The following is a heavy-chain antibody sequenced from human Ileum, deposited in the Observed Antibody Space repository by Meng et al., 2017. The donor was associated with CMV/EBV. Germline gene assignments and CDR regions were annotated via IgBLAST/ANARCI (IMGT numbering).Heavy chain of an antibody. V-gene: IGHV4-34*01. CDR1: GGSVSGYS. Sequence: VQLRRCGEHCCSPSETFPLTCAVSGGSVSGYSWNWFRQPPGRGLEWIGEINHSGSTNYNPSLKSRVTISVDTSKNQFSLKLSSVTDADTAVYYCATRRTPYGDYEYFQHWGQGTLVTVSS. CDR2: INHSGST. J-gene: IGHJ1*01. CDR3: ATRRTPYGDYEYFQH. D-gene: IGHD4-17*01.